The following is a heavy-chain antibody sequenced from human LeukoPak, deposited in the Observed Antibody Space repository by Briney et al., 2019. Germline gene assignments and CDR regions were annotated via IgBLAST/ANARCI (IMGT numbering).Heavy chain of an antibody. J-gene: IGHJ4*02. CDR2: VYSSCTP. D-gene: IGHD4-11*01. Sequence: SETLSLTCTVSGGSISGGYWSWVRQPPGRGGEWIGYVYSSCTPNSNPPPKTRLTISVAPSQRHLALPLSSVTAADTAVYYCAKSYFDYTTYYPYSFYLWGQGALVTVSS. CDR1: GGSISGGY. CDR3: AKSYFDYTTYYPYSFYL. V-gene: IGHV4-4*09.